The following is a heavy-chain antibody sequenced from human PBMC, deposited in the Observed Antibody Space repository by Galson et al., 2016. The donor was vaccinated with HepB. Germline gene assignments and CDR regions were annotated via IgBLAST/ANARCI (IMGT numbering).Heavy chain of an antibody. J-gene: IGHJ4*02. D-gene: IGHD1-26*01. CDR2: VSGIGGST. V-gene: IGHV3-23*01. CDR1: GFIFSSYA. Sequence: SLRLSCAASGFIFSSYAMSWVRQAPGKGLEWVSTVSGIGGSTYYPDSVKGRFTISRDNSKNMVFLLMNSLGADDTAVYYCAKSRLVGATDFDYWGQGTLVTVSS. CDR3: AKSRLVGATDFDY.